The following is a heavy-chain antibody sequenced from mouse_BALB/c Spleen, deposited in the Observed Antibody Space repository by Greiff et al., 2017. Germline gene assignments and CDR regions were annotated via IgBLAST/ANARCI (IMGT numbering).Heavy chain of an antibody. CDR1: GYTFTDYA. D-gene: IGHD2-1*01. CDR2: ISTYNGDT. CDR3: ARAIYGNHSGLAY. V-gene: IGHV1S137*01. Sequence: VQLQQSGAELVRPGASVKISCKASGYTFTDYAMHWVKQSPAQGLEWIGCISTYNGDTSYNQKFKGKATMTVDKSSSTAYMELTRLTSEESAIYYCARAIYGNHSGLAYWGQGTLVTVSA. J-gene: IGHJ3*01.